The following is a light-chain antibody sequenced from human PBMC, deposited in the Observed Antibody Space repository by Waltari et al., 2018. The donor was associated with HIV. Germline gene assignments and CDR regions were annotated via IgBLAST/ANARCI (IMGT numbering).Light chain of an antibody. CDR3: QSYDSSNPVV. J-gene: IGLJ2*01. V-gene: IGLV6-57*01. CDR2: EDN. Sequence: NFMLTQPHSVSESPGKTVTISCTRSSGSIASNYVQWYQQRPGSSPTTVISEDNQRPSGVPYRFSGSIDSSSHSASLTISGLKTEDEADYYCQSYDSSNPVVFGGGTKLTVL. CDR1: SGSIASNY.